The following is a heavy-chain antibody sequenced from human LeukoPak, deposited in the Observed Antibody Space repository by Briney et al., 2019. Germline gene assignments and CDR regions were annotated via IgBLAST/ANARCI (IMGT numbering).Heavy chain of an antibody. J-gene: IGHJ4*02. Sequence: GGSLRLSCAASGFTFSSYAMSWVRQPPGKGLEWVSAISGSGGSTYYADSVKGRFTISRDNSKNTLYLQMNSLRADDTAVYYCAKDLGRYRNNFFDYWGQGNLVTVSS. CDR3: AKDLGRYRNNFFDY. CDR2: ISGSGGST. CDR1: GFTFSSYA. V-gene: IGHV3-23*01. D-gene: IGHD1-26*01.